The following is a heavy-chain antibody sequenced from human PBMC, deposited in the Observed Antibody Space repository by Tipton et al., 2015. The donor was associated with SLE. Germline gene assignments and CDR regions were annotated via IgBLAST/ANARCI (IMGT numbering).Heavy chain of an antibody. Sequence: SLRLSCAASRFTFSDAWMSWVRQTPGKGLEWLGRMTSRAHGGTTDYVEAVRDRFTVSSDDLKNIMFLQMNSLRLEDAAVYYCTASKQTPGGFDLWGQGTMVTVSS. CDR1: RFTFSDAW. D-gene: IGHD4-23*01. V-gene: IGHV3-15*01. CDR3: TASKQTPGGFDL. CDR2: MTSRAHGGTT. J-gene: IGHJ3*01.